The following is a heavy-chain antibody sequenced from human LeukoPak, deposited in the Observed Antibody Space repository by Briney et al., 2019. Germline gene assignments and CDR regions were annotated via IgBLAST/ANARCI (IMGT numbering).Heavy chain of an antibody. V-gene: IGHV3-74*01. D-gene: IGHD2-2*01. CDR3: ATDDKYAPSS. Sequence: PGGSLRLSCAAPGFTFSSYAMSWVRQAPGKGLVWVSRINSDGSSTNYADSVKGRFTISRDNAKNTVYLQMNSLRAEDTAVYYCATDDKYAPSSWGQGTLVTVSS. J-gene: IGHJ5*02. CDR1: GFTFSSYA. CDR2: INSDGSST.